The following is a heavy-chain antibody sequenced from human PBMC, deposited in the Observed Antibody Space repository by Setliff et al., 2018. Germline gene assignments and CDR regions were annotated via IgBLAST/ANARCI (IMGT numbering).Heavy chain of an antibody. CDR2: ISYDGSRK. CDR3: ARDPPGSGWSFDY. J-gene: IGHJ4*02. V-gene: IGHV3-30*03. D-gene: IGHD6-19*01. CDR1: GFSFSSYG. Sequence: GGSLRLSCEGPGFSFSSYGSHWVRQTPGKGLEWVAVISYDGSRKFHADSVKGRFTISRDNSKKTLYLQMNSLRGDDTAVYYCARDPPGSGWSFDYWGQGALVTVSS.